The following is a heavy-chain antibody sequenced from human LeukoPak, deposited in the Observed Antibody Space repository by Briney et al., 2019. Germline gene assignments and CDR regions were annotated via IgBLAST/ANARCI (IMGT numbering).Heavy chain of an antibody. D-gene: IGHD3-16*01. CDR2: ITPNSGGT. CDR3: ARGRWGRTYYMDV. Sequence: ASVKVSCKASRYTFTGYYMHWVRQAPGQGLEWMGWITPNSGGTNYAQKFQGRVTMTRDTSISTAYMELTRLRSDDTAVYYCARGRWGRTYYMDVWGKGTTVTVSS. CDR1: RYTFTGYY. V-gene: IGHV1-2*02. J-gene: IGHJ6*03.